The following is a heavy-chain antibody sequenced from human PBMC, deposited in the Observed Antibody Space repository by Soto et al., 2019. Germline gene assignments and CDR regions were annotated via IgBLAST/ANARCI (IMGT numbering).Heavy chain of an antibody. CDR3: AKEGGLSGSYYISSSYYFDY. Sequence: PGGSLRLSCAASGFTFSSYAMSWVRQAPGKGLEWVSAISGSGGNTYYADSVKGRFTISRDNSKNTLYLQMNSLRAEDTSVYYFAKEGGLSGSYYISSSYYFDYWGQGTLVTVSS. J-gene: IGHJ4*02. V-gene: IGHV3-23*01. CDR1: GFTFSSYA. D-gene: IGHD1-26*01. CDR2: ISGSGGNT.